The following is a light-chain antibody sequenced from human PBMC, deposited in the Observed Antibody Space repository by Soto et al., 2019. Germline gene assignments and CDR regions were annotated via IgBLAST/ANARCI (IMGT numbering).Light chain of an antibody. V-gene: IGKV1-5*01. CDR1: QSISSW. Sequence: GARVTITCRASQSISSWLAWYQQKPGKAPKLLIYDASSLESGVPSRFSGSGSGTEFTLTISSLKPDDFATYYCQQYQSYSRTFGQGTKVEIK. J-gene: IGKJ1*01. CDR2: DAS. CDR3: QQYQSYSRT.